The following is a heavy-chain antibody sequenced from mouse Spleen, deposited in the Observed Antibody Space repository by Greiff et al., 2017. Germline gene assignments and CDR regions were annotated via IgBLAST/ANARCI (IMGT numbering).Heavy chain of an antibody. CDR2: IYPGDGDT. CDR3: ARGGLRSPFAY. Sequence: VQLQQSGPELVKPGASVKISCKASGYAFSSSWMNWVKQRPGKGLEWIGRIYPGDGDTNYNGKFKGKATLTADKSSSTAYMQLSSLTSEDSAVYFCARGGLRSPFAYWGQGTLVTVSA. J-gene: IGHJ3*01. CDR1: GYAFSSSW. V-gene: IGHV1-82*01. D-gene: IGHD1-1*01.